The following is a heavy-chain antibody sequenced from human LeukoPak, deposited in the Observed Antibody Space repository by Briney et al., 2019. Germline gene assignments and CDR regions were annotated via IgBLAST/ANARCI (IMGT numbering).Heavy chain of an antibody. Sequence: SETLSLTCTVSGGSISSYYWSWIRQPPGKGLEWIGYIYYSKSTNYNPSLKSRVTISVDTSKNQFSLKLSSVTAADTAVYYCARHSKYYYDSSGSYVGYFQHWGQGTLVTVSS. CDR2: IYYSKST. CDR1: GGSISSYY. V-gene: IGHV4-59*08. CDR3: ARHSKYYYDSSGSYVGYFQH. D-gene: IGHD3-22*01. J-gene: IGHJ1*01.